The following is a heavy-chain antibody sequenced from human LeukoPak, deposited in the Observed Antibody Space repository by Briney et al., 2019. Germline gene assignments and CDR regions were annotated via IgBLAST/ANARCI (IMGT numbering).Heavy chain of an antibody. J-gene: IGHJ2*01. V-gene: IGHV4-59*12. D-gene: IGHD3-10*01. CDR1: GGSISSYY. Sequence: SETLSLTCSVSGGSISSYYWSWIRQPPGKRLEWIGYIYYSGSTNYNPSLKSRVTISVDKSKNQFSLKLSSVTAADTAVYYCARVSVLLFGELRNWYFDLWGRGTLVTVSS. CDR3: ARVSVLLFGELRNWYFDL. CDR2: IYYSGST.